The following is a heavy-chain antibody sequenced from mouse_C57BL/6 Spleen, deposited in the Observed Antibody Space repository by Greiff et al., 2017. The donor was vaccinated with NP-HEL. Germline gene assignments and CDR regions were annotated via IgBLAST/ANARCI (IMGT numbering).Heavy chain of an antibody. V-gene: IGHV1-61*01. CDR3: ARRYGNYADYFDY. J-gene: IGHJ2*01. D-gene: IGHD2-1*01. CDR2: IYPSDSET. CDR1: GYTFTSYW. Sequence: QVQLQQPGAELVRPGSSVKLSCKASGYTFTSYWMDWVKQRPGQGLEWIGNIYPSDSETHYTQKFKDKATLTVDKSSSTAYLQLSSLTSEDSAVYYCARRYGNYADYFDYWGQGTTLTVSS.